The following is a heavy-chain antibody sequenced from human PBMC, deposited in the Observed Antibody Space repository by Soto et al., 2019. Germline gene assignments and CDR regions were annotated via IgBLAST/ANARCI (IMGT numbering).Heavy chain of an antibody. V-gene: IGHV3-13*05. J-gene: IGHJ6*02. CDR1: GFTFRNYD. CDR3: ARTDRGFYGLDV. CDR2: ISAAGDP. Sequence: EVQLVESGGGLVQPGGSLRLSCEASGFTFRNYDMHWVRQGTGKGLEWVSGISAAGDPDYADSVEGRFTISRENAQNSFFLQMNSLRVGDTAVYYCARTDRGFYGLDVWGQGTTVIVSS.